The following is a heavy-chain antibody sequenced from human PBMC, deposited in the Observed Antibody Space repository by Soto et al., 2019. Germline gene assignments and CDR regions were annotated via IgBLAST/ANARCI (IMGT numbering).Heavy chain of an antibody. CDR1: GDSVSTNSAA. D-gene: IGHD1-1*01. Sequence: SQTLSLTCAISGDSVSTNSAAWNWIRQSPSRGLEWLGRTYYRSKWYNDYAVSVKSRITINPDTSRNQFSLQLNSVTPEDTAMYYCATTEIRATRHLYAVDVWGQGTAVTVSS. CDR3: ATTEIRATRHLYAVDV. V-gene: IGHV6-1*01. CDR2: TYYRSKWYN. J-gene: IGHJ6*02.